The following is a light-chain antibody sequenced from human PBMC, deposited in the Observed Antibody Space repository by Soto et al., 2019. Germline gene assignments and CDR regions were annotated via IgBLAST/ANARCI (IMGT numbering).Light chain of an antibody. CDR1: SSNIGNNG. CDR3: AAWDDSLSGWV. J-gene: IGLJ3*02. V-gene: IGLV1-36*01. CDR2: YDD. Sequence: QSVLTQPPSVSEAPRQRVTISCSGSSSNIGNNGVNWYQQLPGKAPKLLIYYDDLLPSGVSDRFSGSTSGTSASLAISGLQSEDEADYYCAAWDDSLSGWVFGGGTKLTVL.